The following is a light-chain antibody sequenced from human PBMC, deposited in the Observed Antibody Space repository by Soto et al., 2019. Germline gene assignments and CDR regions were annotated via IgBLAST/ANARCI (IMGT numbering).Light chain of an antibody. J-gene: IGLJ1*01. CDR2: DVS. Sequence: QSALTQPRSASGSPGQSITIYCTGTSSDVGGYNYVSWYQQHPAKAPKLIIFDVSQRPSGVPNRFSGSKSGNTSSLTSSGLRAEYEADYYFCSYVGRNTYVFGTGTKLTVL. CDR3: CSYVGRNTYV. CDR1: SSDVGGYNY. V-gene: IGLV2-11*01.